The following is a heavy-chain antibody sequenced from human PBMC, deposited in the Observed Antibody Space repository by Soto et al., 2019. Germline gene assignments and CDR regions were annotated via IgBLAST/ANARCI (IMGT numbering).Heavy chain of an antibody. CDR1: AYTFTSYG. J-gene: IGHJ6*02. CDR2: ISGYNGQT. D-gene: IGHD1-26*01. CDR3: ARDGREQPWVEGLNAIDV. Sequence: QVQLVQSGPEVKKPGASVKVSCKASAYTFTSYGISWVRQAPGQGLEWMGWISGYNGQTNYAQKFRGRVTITRDASTSTAYMELRSLRSDDTATYYCARDGREQPWVEGLNAIDVWGQGTTVTVSS. V-gene: IGHV1-18*01.